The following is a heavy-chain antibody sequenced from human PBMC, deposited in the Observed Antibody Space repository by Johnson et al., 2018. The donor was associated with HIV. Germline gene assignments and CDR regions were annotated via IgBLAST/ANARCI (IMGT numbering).Heavy chain of an antibody. Sequence: VQLVESGGGLVQPGGSLRLSCAASGFTFSTYWMNWVRQAPGKGLEWLANINQDGSAKYSVDSLKGRFTISRDNVKNSLYLQMNSLRVEDAAVYYCAKEAYGGNSPHAFDIWGQGTMVTVSS. J-gene: IGHJ3*02. V-gene: IGHV3-7*05. CDR1: GFTFSTYW. CDR3: AKEAYGGNSPHAFDI. D-gene: IGHD4-23*01. CDR2: INQDGSAK.